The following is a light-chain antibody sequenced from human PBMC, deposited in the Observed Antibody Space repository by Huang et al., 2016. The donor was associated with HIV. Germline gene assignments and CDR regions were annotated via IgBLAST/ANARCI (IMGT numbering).Light chain of an antibody. CDR3: QQSFSTPQT. Sequence: DIQMTQSPSSLSASVGNRVAITCRASQSISNYLNWYQQKPGKAPKCLIYAASSLQIGVPSRFSGSGSGTDFTLTISRLQPEDFATYYCQQSFSTPQTFGQGTKLEIK. V-gene: IGKV1-39*01. CDR1: QSISNY. CDR2: AAS. J-gene: IGKJ2*01.